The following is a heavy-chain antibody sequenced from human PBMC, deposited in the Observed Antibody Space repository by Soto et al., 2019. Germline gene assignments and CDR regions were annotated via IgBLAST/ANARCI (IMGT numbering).Heavy chain of an antibody. CDR2: IYYSGST. D-gene: IGHD4-17*01. CDR1: GGSISSGDYY. V-gene: IGHV4-30-4*01. J-gene: IGHJ5*02. Sequence: SSETLSLTCTVSGGSISSGDYYWSWIRQPPGKSLEWIGYIYYSGSTYYNQSLKSRVTISVDTSKNQFSLKLSSVTAADTAVYYCARERYGDYVWFDPWGQGTLVTVSS. CDR3: ARERYGDYVWFDP.